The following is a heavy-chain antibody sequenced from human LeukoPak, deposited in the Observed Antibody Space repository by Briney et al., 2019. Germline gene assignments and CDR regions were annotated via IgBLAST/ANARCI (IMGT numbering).Heavy chain of an antibody. CDR1: GGSITSSNW. CDR2: IYQSGSP. J-gene: IGHJ4*02. CDR3: ARGGGYSTSYFDY. V-gene: IGHV4-4*02. D-gene: IGHD6-13*01. Sequence: VKPSGTLSLTCAVSGGSITSSNWWSWVRQPPGKGLEWIGEIYQSGSPNYNPSLESRVTISVDKSKNQFSLKLSSVTAADTAVYYCARGGGYSTSYFDYWGQGTLVTVSS.